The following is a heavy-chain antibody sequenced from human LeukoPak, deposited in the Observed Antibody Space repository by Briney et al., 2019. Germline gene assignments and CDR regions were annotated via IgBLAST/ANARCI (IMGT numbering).Heavy chain of an antibody. CDR3: ARVGFSKFYHHMDV. Sequence: GASVKVSCRASGYTLTSYGINWVRQAPGQGLEWLGWISAYTGDTKYAQNLQGRVNMTTDTSTSTAYTELKSLRSDDTAVYYCARVGFSKFYHHMDVWGKGTTVTVSS. CDR2: ISAYTGDT. V-gene: IGHV1-18*01. J-gene: IGHJ6*03. D-gene: IGHD4-11*01. CDR1: GYTLTSYG.